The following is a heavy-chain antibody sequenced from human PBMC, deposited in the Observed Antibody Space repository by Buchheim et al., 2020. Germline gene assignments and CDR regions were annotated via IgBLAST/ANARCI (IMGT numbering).Heavy chain of an antibody. Sequence: EVQLVESGGGLVQPGGSLRLSCAASGFTFSSYWMSWVRQAPGKGLEWVANIKQDGSEKYYVDSVKGRFTISRANAKNSLYLQMNSLRAEDTAVYYCARPPQKYSSHLWVFQHWGQGTL. CDR1: GFTFSSYW. J-gene: IGHJ1*01. CDR2: IKQDGSEK. CDR3: ARPPQKYSSHLWVFQH. V-gene: IGHV3-7*01. D-gene: IGHD6-19*01.